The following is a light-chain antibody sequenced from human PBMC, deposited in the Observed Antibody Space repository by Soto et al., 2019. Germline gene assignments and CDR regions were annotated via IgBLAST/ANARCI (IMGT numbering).Light chain of an antibody. CDR2: DAS. Sequence: EILMTQSPAALSVSPGERATLSCRASQSVSYNLAWYNQKPGQAPRLLIYDASTRATGIPARFSGSGSGTEFTLTISSLQSEDFAVYYCLQYNNWPRTFGQGTKVEIK. CDR3: LQYNNWPRT. V-gene: IGKV3-15*01. CDR1: QSVSYN. J-gene: IGKJ1*01.